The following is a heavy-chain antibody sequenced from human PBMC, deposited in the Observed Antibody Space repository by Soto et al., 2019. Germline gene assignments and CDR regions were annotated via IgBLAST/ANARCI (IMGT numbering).Heavy chain of an antibody. CDR3: ARGSIVAAEYGMDV. V-gene: IGHV3-33*01. CDR2: IWHDGSKK. D-gene: IGHD6-13*01. Sequence: SLRLSCAASGFSFSSYGMHWVRQAPGKGLEWVAVIWHDGSKKYYADSVKGRLIISRDNSKNTLYVQINSLRAEDTAVYFCARGSIVAAEYGMDVWGQGTTVTVS. CDR1: GFSFSSYG. J-gene: IGHJ6*02.